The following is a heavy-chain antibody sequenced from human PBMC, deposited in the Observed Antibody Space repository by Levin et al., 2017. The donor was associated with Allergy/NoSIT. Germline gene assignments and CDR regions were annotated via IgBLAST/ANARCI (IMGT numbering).Heavy chain of an antibody. CDR3: TRDISGWYLFDY. CDR2: IRSKAYGGTT. V-gene: IGHV3-49*03. J-gene: IGHJ4*02. CDR1: GFTFGDYA. D-gene: IGHD6-19*01. Sequence: GESLKISCTASGFTFGDYAMSWFRQAPGKGLEWVGFIRSKAYGGTTEYAASVKGRFTISRDDSKSIAYLQMNSLKTEDTAVYYCTRDISGWYLFDYWGQGTLVTVSS.